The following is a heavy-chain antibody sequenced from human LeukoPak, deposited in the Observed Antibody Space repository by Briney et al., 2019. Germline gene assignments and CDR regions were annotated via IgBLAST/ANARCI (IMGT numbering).Heavy chain of an antibody. J-gene: IGHJ5*02. CDR3: ARVPYPTVTTTGVGRFDP. CDR2: IYYSGST. D-gene: IGHD4-17*01. CDR1: GGSISSYY. Sequence: PSETLSLTCTVSGGSISSYYWSWIRQPPGKGLEWIGYIYYSGSTNYNPSLKSRVTISVDTSKNQFSLKLSSVTAADTAVYYCARVPYPTVTTTGVGRFDPWGQGTLVTVSS. V-gene: IGHV4-59*08.